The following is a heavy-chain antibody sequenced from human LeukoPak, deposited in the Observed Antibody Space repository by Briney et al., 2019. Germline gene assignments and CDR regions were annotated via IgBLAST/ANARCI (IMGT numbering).Heavy chain of an antibody. CDR3: ARGQAYEYVSGSFRHYYFDY. J-gene: IGHJ4*02. D-gene: IGHD3-16*02. Sequence: GGSLRLSCAGSGFTFSNYPMHWVRQAPGQGLEWVAVISPDGIKKYYADSVQGRFTISRDSSMNALYLQMNSLRAEDTAVYYCARGQAYEYVSGSFRHYYFDYWGQGTLVTVSS. V-gene: IGHV3-30*01. CDR2: ISPDGIKK. CDR1: GFTFSNYP.